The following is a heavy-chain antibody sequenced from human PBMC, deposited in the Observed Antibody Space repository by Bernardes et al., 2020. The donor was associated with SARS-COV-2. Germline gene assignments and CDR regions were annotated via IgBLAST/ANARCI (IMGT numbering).Heavy chain of an antibody. CDR3: ARDTDSRERADW. Sequence: GGSLRLSCAVSGFSVSTNYMSWVRQAPGKGLEWVSLIDRGGSAFYADSLKGRFTISRDSSKNMVYLQMNNLRAGDTAIYFCARDTDSRERADWWGQGTLVTVSS. V-gene: IGHV3-66*01. J-gene: IGHJ4*02. CDR2: IDRGGSA. CDR1: GFSVSTNY. D-gene: IGHD1-26*01.